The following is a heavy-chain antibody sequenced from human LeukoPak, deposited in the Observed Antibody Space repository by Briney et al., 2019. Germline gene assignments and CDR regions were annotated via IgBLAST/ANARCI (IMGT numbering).Heavy chain of an antibody. Sequence: SETLSLTCAVYGGSFSGYYWSWVRQPPGKGLEWIGEINHSGSTNYNPSLKSRVTISVDTSKNQFSLKLSSVTAADTAVYYCARVSFFRWAATRPSYYYYYMDVWGKGTTVTISS. CDR1: GGSFSGYY. J-gene: IGHJ6*03. CDR3: ARVSFFRWAATRPSYYYYYMDV. CDR2: INHSGST. V-gene: IGHV4-34*01. D-gene: IGHD2-15*01.